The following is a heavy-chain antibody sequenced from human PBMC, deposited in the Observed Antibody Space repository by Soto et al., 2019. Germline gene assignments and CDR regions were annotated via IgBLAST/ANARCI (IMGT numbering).Heavy chain of an antibody. CDR3: ARARPYDSSGYYYGAFDI. D-gene: IGHD3-22*01. Sequence: GSLRLSCAASGFTVSSNYMSWVRQAPGKGLEWVSVIYSGGSTYYADSVKGRFTISRDNSKNTLYLQMNSLRAEDTAVYYCARARPYDSSGYYYGAFDIWGQGTMVTVS. V-gene: IGHV3-53*01. CDR1: GFTVSSNY. CDR2: IYSGGST. J-gene: IGHJ3*02.